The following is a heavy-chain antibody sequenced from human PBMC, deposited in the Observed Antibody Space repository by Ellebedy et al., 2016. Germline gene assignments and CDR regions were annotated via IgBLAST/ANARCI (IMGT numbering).Heavy chain of an antibody. V-gene: IGHV1-46*01. D-gene: IGHD1-26*01. J-gene: IGHJ5*02. Sequence: ASVKVSXXASGYTFTSYYMHWVRQAPGQGLEWMGIINPSGGSTSYAQKFQGRVTMTRDTSTSTVYMELSSLRSDDTAVYYCARDPKGGATTRRYNWFDPWGQGTLVTVSS. CDR3: ARDPKGGATTRRYNWFDP. CDR2: INPSGGST. CDR1: GYTFTSYY.